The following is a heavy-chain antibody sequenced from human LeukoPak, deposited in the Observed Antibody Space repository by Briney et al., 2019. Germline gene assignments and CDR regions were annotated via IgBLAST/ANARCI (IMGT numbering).Heavy chain of an antibody. J-gene: IGHJ4*02. CDR3: ASGSGGSYYFDY. Sequence: GGSLRLSCAASGFTFSSYAMSWVRQAPGKGLEWVSYISSSGSTIYYADSVKGRFTISRDNAKNSLYLQMNSLRAEDTAVYYCASGSGGSYYFDYWGQGTLVTFSS. CDR1: GFTFSSYA. V-gene: IGHV3-48*04. D-gene: IGHD2-15*01. CDR2: ISSSGSTI.